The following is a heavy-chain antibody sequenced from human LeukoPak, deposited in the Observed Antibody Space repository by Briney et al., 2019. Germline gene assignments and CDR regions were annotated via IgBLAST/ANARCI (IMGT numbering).Heavy chain of an antibody. CDR1: AFTVDDSA. Sequence: PGRSLRLSFSASAFTVDDSAMHWGRPAPGNGLELVSGISMNSGGIGYAASVQGRFTISRDNAKNSLYLQMNSVRAAQTALYYRAKVPGEDTAGYYFDYWGQGTLVTVSS. CDR3: AKVPGEDTAGYYFDY. V-gene: IGHV3-9*01. CDR2: ISMNSGGI. D-gene: IGHD5-18*01. J-gene: IGHJ4*02.